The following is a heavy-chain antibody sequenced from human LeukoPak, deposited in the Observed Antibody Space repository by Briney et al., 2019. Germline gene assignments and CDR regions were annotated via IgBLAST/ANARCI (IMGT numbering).Heavy chain of an antibody. Sequence: GGSLRLSCVASGLRFRSYAMNWVRQAPGKGLECISTISDDSSFTYYADSVKGRSAISRDDSKNTLYLQMNNLRVEDTAVYYCAKGRCSGVGCDSFHSWGQGALVTVSS. V-gene: IGHV3-23*01. CDR1: GLRFRSYA. J-gene: IGHJ4*02. CDR3: AKGRCSGVGCDSFHS. D-gene: IGHD2-15*01. CDR2: ISDDSSFT.